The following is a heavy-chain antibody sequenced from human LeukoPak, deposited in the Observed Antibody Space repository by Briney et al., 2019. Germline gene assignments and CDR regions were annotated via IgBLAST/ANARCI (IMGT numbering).Heavy chain of an antibody. CDR2: IYYRGRT. CDR1: GGSISSHY. CDR3: ARSGEYNNFDY. J-gene: IGHJ4*02. D-gene: IGHD1-1*01. Sequence: SETLSLTCTVSGGSISSHYWSWIRKPPGKGLEWIGYIYYRGRTNYNPSLKSRVTISVDTSKNQFSLKLSSVTAADTAVYFCARSGEYNNFDYWGQGTLVTVSS. V-gene: IGHV4-59*11.